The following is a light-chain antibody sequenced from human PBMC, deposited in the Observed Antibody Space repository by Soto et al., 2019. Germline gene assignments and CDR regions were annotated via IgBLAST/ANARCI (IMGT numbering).Light chain of an antibody. V-gene: IGKV3-20*01. Sequence: EFLLTQSPGTLSLSPGERATLSCRASQSVSSSYIAWYQQNPGQAPRLLIYGPSSRATGIPDRLSGSGSGKDFTLTISRLETEDFAVYYCQQFGSSPQRITFGQGTRLEIK. CDR1: QSVSSSY. CDR3: QQFGSSPQRIT. J-gene: IGKJ5*01. CDR2: GPS.